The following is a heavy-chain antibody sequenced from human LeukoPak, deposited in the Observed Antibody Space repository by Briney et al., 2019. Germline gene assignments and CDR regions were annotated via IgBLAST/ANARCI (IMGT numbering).Heavy chain of an antibody. V-gene: IGHV3-21*01. CDR3: ARASSYLNWDDAFDI. J-gene: IGHJ3*02. Sequence: GSLRLSCAASGFTFSSYSMNWVRQAPGKGLEWVSSISSSSSYIYYADSVKGRFTISRDNAKNSLYLQMNSLRAEDTAVYYCARASSYLNWDDAFDIWGQGTMVTVSS. D-gene: IGHD1-26*01. CDR1: GFTFSSYS. CDR2: ISSSSSYI.